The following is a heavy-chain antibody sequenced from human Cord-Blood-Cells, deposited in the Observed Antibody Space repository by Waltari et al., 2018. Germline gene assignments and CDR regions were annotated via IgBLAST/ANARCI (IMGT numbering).Heavy chain of an antibody. CDR1: GYTFTRYG. CDR3: YSGSDAFDI. J-gene: IGHJ3*02. CDR2: MNPNSGNT. D-gene: IGHD3-10*01. V-gene: IGHV1-8*01. Sequence: QVPLVQSGAEVKKPGASVKVSCKASGYTFTRYGLNWVRQATGQGLEWMGWMNPNSGNTGYAQKFQGRVTMTRNTSISTAYMELSSLRSEDTAVYYCYSGSDAFDIWGQGTMVTVSS.